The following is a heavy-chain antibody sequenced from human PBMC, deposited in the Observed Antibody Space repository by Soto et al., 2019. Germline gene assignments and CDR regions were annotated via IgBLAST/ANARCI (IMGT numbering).Heavy chain of an antibody. CDR3: ARGPYYYYYMDV. V-gene: IGHV1-8*01. J-gene: IGHJ6*03. CDR1: GYTFTSYD. Sequence: QVQLLQSRAEVKKPGASVKVSCKASGYTFTSYDINWVPQATGQGLEWMGWINPNSGNTGYAQKFRGRLTMTRNTSISTAYMELSSLRSEDTAVYYCARGPYYYYYMDVWGKGTTVTVSS. CDR2: INPNSGNT.